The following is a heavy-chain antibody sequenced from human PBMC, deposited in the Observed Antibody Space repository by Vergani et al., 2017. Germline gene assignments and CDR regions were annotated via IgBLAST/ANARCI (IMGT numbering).Heavy chain of an antibody. D-gene: IGHD2-21*02. CDR3: ARDLXGLAYCGGDCYRDY. Sequence: QVQLVQSGAEVKKPGASVKVSCKASGYTFTSYYMHWVRQAPGQGLEWMGIINPSGGSTSYAQKFQGRVTMTRDTSTSTVYMELSSLRSEDTAVYYCARDLXGLAYCGGDCYRDYWGQGTLVTVSS. CDR1: GYTFTSYY. CDR2: INPSGGST. J-gene: IGHJ4*02. V-gene: IGHV1-46*03.